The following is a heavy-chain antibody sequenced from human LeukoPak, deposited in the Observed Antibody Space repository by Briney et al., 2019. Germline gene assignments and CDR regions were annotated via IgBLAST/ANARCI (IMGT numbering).Heavy chain of an antibody. CDR2: ISASGGST. D-gene: IGHD2-15*01. CDR1: GFTFSSYE. V-gene: IGHV3-23*01. Sequence: GGSLRLSCAASGFTFSSYEMNWVRQAPGKGLEWVSAISASGGSTYYADSVKGRFTISRDNSKNTLYLQMNSLRAEDTAVYYCAKTKLGYCSGGSCYSRHYRLDYWGQGTLVTVSS. J-gene: IGHJ4*02. CDR3: AKTKLGYCSGGSCYSRHYRLDY.